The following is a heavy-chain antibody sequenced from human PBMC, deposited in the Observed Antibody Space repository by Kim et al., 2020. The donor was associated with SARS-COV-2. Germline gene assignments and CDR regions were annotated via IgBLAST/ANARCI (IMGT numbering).Heavy chain of an antibody. CDR2: ISGSGGST. D-gene: IGHD3-10*01. V-gene: IGHV3-23*01. J-gene: IGHJ6*02. CDR1: GFTFSSYA. Sequence: GGSLRLSCAASGFTFSSYAMSWVRQAPGKGLEWVSAISGSGGSTYYADSVKGRFTISRDNSKNTLYLQMNSLRAEDTAVYYCAKDTRSGSYYNVGYYYGMDVWGQGTTVTVSS. CDR3: AKDTRSGSYYNVGYYYGMDV.